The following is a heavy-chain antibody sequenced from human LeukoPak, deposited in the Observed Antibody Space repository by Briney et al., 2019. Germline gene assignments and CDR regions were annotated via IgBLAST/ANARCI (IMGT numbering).Heavy chain of an antibody. CDR1: GGSISNYY. CDR2: FHYSGST. J-gene: IGHJ4*02. Sequence: SETLSLTCTVSGGSISNYYWSWIRQPPGKGLEWIGYFHYSGSTNYNPSLKSRVTISVDTSKNQFSLKLSSVTAADTAVYYCARDSGTTVGWGQGTLVTVSS. D-gene: IGHD1-1*01. CDR3: ARDSGTTVG. V-gene: IGHV4-59*01.